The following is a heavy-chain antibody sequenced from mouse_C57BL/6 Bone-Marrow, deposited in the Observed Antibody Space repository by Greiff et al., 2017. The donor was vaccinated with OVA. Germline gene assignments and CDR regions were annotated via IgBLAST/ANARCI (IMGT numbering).Heavy chain of an antibody. V-gene: IGHV1-69*01. Sequence: QVQLKQPGAELVMPGASVKLSCKASGYTFTSYWMHWVKQRPGQCLAWIGEIDPSDSNTNYNQKFKGKSTLTVDKSSSTAYLQLSSLTSEDSAVDDGARSVYDGYYNYWGQGNTLTVSS. J-gene: IGHJ2*01. CDR1: GYTFTSYW. CDR3: ARSVYDGYYNY. D-gene: IGHD2-3*01. CDR2: IDPSDSNT.